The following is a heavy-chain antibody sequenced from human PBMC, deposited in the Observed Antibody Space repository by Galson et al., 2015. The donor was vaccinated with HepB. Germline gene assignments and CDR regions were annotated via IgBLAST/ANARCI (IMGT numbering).Heavy chain of an antibody. V-gene: IGHV3-23*01. CDR3: AKDFAYSNYHEDYYMDV. CDR1: GFSFNLYA. Sequence: SLRLSCAASGFSFNLYAMSWVRQAPGKGLEWVSSISNSGINTFYTDNVKGRFTISRDNSKTALFLQLNSLSAEDTAVYYCAKDFAYSNYHEDYYMDVWGKGTTVTVSS. J-gene: IGHJ6*03. CDR2: ISNSGINT. D-gene: IGHD4-11*01.